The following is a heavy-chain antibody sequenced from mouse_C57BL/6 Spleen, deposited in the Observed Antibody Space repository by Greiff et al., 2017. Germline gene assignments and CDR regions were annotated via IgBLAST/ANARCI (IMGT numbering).Heavy chain of an antibody. CDR1: GYTFTDYN. CDR3: ARDYYYGSRCFAG. CDR2: INPNNGGT. D-gene: IGHD1-1*01. V-gene: IGHV1-18*01. Sequence: EVQLQQSGPELVKPGASVKIPCKASGYTFTDYNMDWVKQSHGKSLEWIGDINPNNGGTIYNQKFKGKATLTVDKSSSTAYMELRSLTSEDTAVYYGARDYYYGSRCFAGWGTGTTVTVSS. J-gene: IGHJ1*03.